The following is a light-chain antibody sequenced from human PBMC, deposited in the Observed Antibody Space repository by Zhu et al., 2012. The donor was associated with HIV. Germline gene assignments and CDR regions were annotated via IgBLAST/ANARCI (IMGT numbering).Light chain of an antibody. CDR1: QGISNC. V-gene: IGKV1-NL1*01. CDR2: SAS. Sequence: DIQLTQSPSSLSASAGDRVTITCRASQGISNCLAWYQQKPGKAPKLLLYSASRLESGVPSRFSGSGSGTDYTLTISSLQPEDFATYYCQQYYSTPRTFGQGTNVEIK. J-gene: IGKJ1*01. CDR3: QQYYSTPRT.